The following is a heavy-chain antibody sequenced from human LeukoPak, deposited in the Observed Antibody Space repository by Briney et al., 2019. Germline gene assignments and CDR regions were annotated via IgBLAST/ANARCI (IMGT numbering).Heavy chain of an antibody. D-gene: IGHD6-13*01. Sequence: GGSLRLSCAASGFTFSNYGMHWVRQAPGKGLEWVAVIWYDGSKGYYADSVEGRFTISRDNAKNSLYLQMNSLRAEDTALYYCAKDRGAAAAEYYFDYWGQGTLVTVSS. V-gene: IGHV3-33*03. CDR3: AKDRGAAAAEYYFDY. J-gene: IGHJ4*02. CDR1: GFTFSNYG. CDR2: IWYDGSKG.